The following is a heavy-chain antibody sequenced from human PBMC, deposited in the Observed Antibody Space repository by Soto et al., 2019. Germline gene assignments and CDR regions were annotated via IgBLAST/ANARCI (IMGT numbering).Heavy chain of an antibody. J-gene: IGHJ4*02. CDR3: ARMYSSAWSFDY. V-gene: IGHV4-30-2*01. CDR1: GGSISSGGYS. Sequence: SETLSLTCAVSGGSISSGGYSWSWIRQPPGKGLEWIGYIYHSGSTYYNPPLKSRVTISVDRSKNQFSLKLSSVTAADTAVYYCARMYSSAWSFDYWGQGTLVTVSS. D-gene: IGHD6-13*01. CDR2: IYHSGST.